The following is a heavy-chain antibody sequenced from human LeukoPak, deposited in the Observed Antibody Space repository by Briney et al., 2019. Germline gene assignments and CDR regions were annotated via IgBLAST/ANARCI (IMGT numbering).Heavy chain of an antibody. J-gene: IGHJ4*02. Sequence: GGSLRLSCAASGFTFSSYSMNWVRQAPGKGLEWVSHITASGTAMFYADSVKGRFTISRDNAKNSLYLQMNSLRDEDTAVYYCARVVREESISSSWYPDYWGQGTLVTVSS. CDR3: ARVVREESISSSWYPDY. V-gene: IGHV3-48*02. CDR1: GFTFSSYS. D-gene: IGHD6-13*01. CDR2: ITASGTAM.